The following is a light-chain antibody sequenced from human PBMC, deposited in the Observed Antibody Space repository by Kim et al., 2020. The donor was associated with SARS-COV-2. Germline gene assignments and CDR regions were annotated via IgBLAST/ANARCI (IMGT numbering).Light chain of an antibody. CDR2: YDR. V-gene: IGLV3-21*04. CDR1: ELGRKN. J-gene: IGLJ2*01. Sequence: AAGQTVTSACGGDELGRKNVHWYQHQPGQSPVLVIYYDRDRPSGIPERFSGSNSGNTATLTITRAEAGDEADYYCQVWDSSSDHWIFGGGTKLTVL. CDR3: QVWDSSSDHWI.